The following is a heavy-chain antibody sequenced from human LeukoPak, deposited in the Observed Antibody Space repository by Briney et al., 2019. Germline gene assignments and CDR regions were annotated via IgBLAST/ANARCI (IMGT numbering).Heavy chain of an antibody. D-gene: IGHD3-22*01. CDR3: ARTKYYYDSSGFDY. J-gene: IGHJ4*02. CDR1: GGSISSSSYY. CDR2: IYYSGST. V-gene: IGHV4-39*01. Sequence: PSETLSLTCTVSGGSISSSSYYWGWIRQPPGKGLEWIGSIYYSGSTYYNPSLKSRFTISVDTSKNQFSLKLSSVTAADTAVYYCARTKYYYDSSGFDYWGQGTLVTVSS.